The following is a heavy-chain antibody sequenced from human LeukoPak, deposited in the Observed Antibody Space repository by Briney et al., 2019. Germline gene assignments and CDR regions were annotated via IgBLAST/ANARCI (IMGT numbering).Heavy chain of an antibody. CDR1: GGSFSGYY. Sequence: KPSETLSLTCAVYGGSFSGYYWSWIRQPPGKGLEWIGEINHSGSTNYNPSLKSRVTISVDTSKNQFSLKLSSVTAADTAVYYCARIRASPPRRYYYYMDVWGKGTTVTISS. CDR3: ARIRASPPRRYYYYMDV. V-gene: IGHV4-34*01. J-gene: IGHJ6*03. CDR2: INHSGST. D-gene: IGHD5-12*01.